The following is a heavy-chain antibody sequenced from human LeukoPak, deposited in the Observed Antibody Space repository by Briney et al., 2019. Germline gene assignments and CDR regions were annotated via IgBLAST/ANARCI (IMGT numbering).Heavy chain of an antibody. CDR2: IIPILGIA. D-gene: IGHD2-2*01. Sequence: ASVKVSCKASGGTFSSYAISWVRQAPGQGLEWMGRIIPILGIANYAQKFQGRVTITADKSTSTAYMELSSLRSEDTALYYCARDRGAVPAAPTYYYYGMDVWGQGTTVTVSS. CDR1: GGTFSSYA. CDR3: ARDRGAVPAAPTYYYYGMDV. V-gene: IGHV1-69*04. J-gene: IGHJ6*02.